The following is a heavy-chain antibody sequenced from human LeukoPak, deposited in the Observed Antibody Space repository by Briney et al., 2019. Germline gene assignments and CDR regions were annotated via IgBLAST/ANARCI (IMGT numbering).Heavy chain of an antibody. V-gene: IGHV3-30*18. D-gene: IGHD6-13*01. Sequence: PGRSLRLSCAASGFTFSSYGMHWVRQAPGKGLEWVAVISYDGSNKYYADSVKGRFTISRDNSKNTLYLQMNSLGAEDTAVYYCAKDRGYSSSWYVFGYWGQGTLVTVSS. J-gene: IGHJ4*02. CDR2: ISYDGSNK. CDR3: AKDRGYSSSWYVFGY. CDR1: GFTFSSYG.